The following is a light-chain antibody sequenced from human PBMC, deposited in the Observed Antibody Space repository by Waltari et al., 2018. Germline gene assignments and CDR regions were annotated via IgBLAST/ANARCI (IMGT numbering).Light chain of an antibody. Sequence: QSVLTQPPSVSEAPRQRVTIPCSGSTPTIGNDVINWYQQLPGKAPKLLIYYDDLLPSGVSDRFSGSKSGTSASLAISGLQSEDEADYYCAAWDDSLNGVVFGGGTKLTVL. CDR3: AAWDDSLNGVV. V-gene: IGLV1-36*01. CDR2: YDD. J-gene: IGLJ2*01. CDR1: TPTIGNDV.